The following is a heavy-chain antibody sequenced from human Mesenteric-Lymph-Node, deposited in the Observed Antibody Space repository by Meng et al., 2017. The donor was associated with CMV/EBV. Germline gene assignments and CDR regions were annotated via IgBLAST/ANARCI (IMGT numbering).Heavy chain of an antibody. CDR2: IYSDGTT. V-gene: IGHV3-23*03. Sequence: GESLKISCAASGFTFSNYAMSWVRQAPGKGLEWVSLIYSDGTTSYADSVGGRFTISRDNSKNTLYLQMNSLRAEDTAVYYCAREPAGDYWGQGTLVTVSS. J-gene: IGHJ4*02. CDR1: GFTFSNYA. CDR3: AREPAGDY.